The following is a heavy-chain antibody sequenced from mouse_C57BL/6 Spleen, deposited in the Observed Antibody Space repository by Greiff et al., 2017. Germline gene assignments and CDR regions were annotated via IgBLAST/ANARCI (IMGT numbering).Heavy chain of an antibody. J-gene: IGHJ2*01. CDR1: GFTFSSYG. CDR2: ISSGGSYT. Sequence: EVQVVESGGDLVKPGGSLKLSCAASGFTFSSYGMSWVRQTPDKRLEWVATISSGGSYTYYPDSVKGRFTISRDNAKNTLYLQMSSLKSEDTAMYYCGSLDYWGQGTTLTVSS. V-gene: IGHV5-6*01. CDR3: GSLDY.